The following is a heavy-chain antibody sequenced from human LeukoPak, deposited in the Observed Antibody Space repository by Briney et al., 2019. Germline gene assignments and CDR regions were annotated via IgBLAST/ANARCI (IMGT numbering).Heavy chain of an antibody. CDR2: IYYSGST. Sequence: KTSETLSLTCTVSGGSISSGGYYWSWIRQHPGKGLEWIGYIYYSGSTYYNPSLKSRVTISVDTSKNQFSLKLSSVTAADTAVYYCARDLVTIFGARGFDYWGQGTLVTVSS. D-gene: IGHD3-3*01. CDR3: ARDLVTIFGARGFDY. J-gene: IGHJ4*02. V-gene: IGHV4-31*03. CDR1: GGSISSGGYY.